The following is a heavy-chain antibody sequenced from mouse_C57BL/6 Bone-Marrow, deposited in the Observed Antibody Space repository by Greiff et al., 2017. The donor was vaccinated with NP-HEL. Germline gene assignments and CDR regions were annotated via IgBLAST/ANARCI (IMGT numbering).Heavy chain of an antibody. Sequence: VKLMESGGGLVQPGESLKLSCESNEFELPSHDMSLVRKTPEQRLELVAGINSDGGSTYYPDTMERRFIISRDNTKKTLYLQMSSLRSEDTALYYCARLGRSYAMDYWGQGTSVTVSS. J-gene: IGHJ4*01. D-gene: IGHD4-1*01. V-gene: IGHV5-2*01. CDR1: EFELPSHD. CDR3: ARLGRSYAMDY. CDR2: INSDGGST.